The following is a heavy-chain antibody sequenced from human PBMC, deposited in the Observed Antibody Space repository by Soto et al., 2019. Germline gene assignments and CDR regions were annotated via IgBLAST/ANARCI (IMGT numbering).Heavy chain of an antibody. D-gene: IGHD4-17*01. Sequence: PSETLSLTCTVSGGSVCSGGYYWSWIRQHPGKGLEWIGYIYYSGSTYYNPSLKSRVTISVDTSKNQFSLKLSSVTAADTAVYYCARLTTTVVRENWYFDLWGRGTLVTVSS. V-gene: IGHV4-31*03. CDR3: ARLTTTVVRENWYFDL. CDR1: GGSVCSGGYY. CDR2: IYYSGST. J-gene: IGHJ2*01.